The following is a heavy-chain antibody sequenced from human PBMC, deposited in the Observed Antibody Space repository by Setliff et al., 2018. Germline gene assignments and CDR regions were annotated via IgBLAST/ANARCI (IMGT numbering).Heavy chain of an antibody. J-gene: IGHJ5*02. V-gene: IGHV4-61*02. CDR3: AREGYSSLIGWFDP. CDR1: GYSISSGYY. D-gene: IGHD6-13*01. CDR2: IYTSGST. Sequence: SETLSLTCAVSGYSISSGYYWGWIRQPAGKGLEWIGRIYTSGSTNYKPSLKSRVTISVDTSKNQFSLKLGSVTAADTAVYYCAREGYSSLIGWFDPWGQGTLVTVSS.